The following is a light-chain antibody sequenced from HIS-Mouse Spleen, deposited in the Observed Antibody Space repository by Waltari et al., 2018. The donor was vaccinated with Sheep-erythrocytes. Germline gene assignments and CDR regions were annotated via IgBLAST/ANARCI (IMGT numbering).Light chain of an antibody. CDR3: SSYAGSNNWV. J-gene: IGLJ3*02. CDR2: EVS. Sequence: QSALTQPPSASGSPGQSVTISCTGTSSDVGGYNYVSGYQPHPGKAPKLMIYEVSKRPSGVPDRFSGSKSGNTASLTVSGLQAEDEADYYCSSYAGSNNWVFGGGTKLTVL. V-gene: IGLV2-8*01. CDR1: SSDVGGYNY.